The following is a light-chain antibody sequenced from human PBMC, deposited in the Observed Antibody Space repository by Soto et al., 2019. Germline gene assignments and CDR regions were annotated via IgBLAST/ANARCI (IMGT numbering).Light chain of an antibody. CDR3: QQRSNWPPT. J-gene: IGKJ1*01. V-gene: IGKV3D-20*02. Sequence: EVVLTQSLGSLSLSPGDRATLSCRASQSLVNTYVAWYQQKAGQAPRLLIFDASTRATGIPDRFSGSGSGTDFTLSISRLEPEDFAVYYCQQRSNWPPTFG. CDR1: QSLVNTY. CDR2: DAS.